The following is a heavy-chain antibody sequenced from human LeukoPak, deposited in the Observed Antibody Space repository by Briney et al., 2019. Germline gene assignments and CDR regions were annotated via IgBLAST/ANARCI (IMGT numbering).Heavy chain of an antibody. D-gene: IGHD6-19*01. V-gene: IGHV7-4-1*02. CDR2: INTITGNP. CDR1: GYTFTSYY. CDR3: ARMEQWLVRYAFDI. Sequence: ASVKVSCKASGYTFTSYYMHWVRQAPGQGLEWMGWINTITGNPTYAQGFTGRFVFSLDTSVSTAYLQISSLKAEDTAVYYCARMEQWLVRYAFDIWGQGTMVTVSS. J-gene: IGHJ3*02.